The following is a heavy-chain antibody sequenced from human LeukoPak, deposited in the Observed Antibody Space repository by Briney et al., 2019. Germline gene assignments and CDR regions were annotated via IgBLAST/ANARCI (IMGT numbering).Heavy chain of an antibody. V-gene: IGHV4-59*01. D-gene: IGHD6-19*01. Sequence: PSETLSLTCTVSGGSISSYYWSWIRKPPGKGLEWIGYIYYSGSTNYNPPLKSRVTISVDTSKNQFSLKLSSVTAADTAVYYCARGIAVAPVDYWGRGTLVTVSS. J-gene: IGHJ4*02. CDR1: GGSISSYY. CDR3: ARGIAVAPVDY. CDR2: IYYSGST.